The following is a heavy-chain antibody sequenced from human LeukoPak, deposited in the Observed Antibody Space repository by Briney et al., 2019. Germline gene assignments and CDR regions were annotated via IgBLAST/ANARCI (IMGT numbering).Heavy chain of an antibody. CDR3: AKVPATALQLTYYFDY. Sequence: PGGSLRLSCAASGFTFSRYAMSWVRQAPGKGLEWVSAISGSGGSTYYADSVKGRFTISRDNSKNTLYLQMNSLRAEDTAVYYCAKVPATALQLTYYFDYSGQGTLVTVSS. CDR1: GFTFSRYA. D-gene: IGHD2-2*01. CDR2: ISGSGGST. V-gene: IGHV3-23*01. J-gene: IGHJ4*02.